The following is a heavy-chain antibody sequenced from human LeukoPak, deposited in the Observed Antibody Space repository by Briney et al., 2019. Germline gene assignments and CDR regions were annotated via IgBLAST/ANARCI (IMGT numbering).Heavy chain of an antibody. Sequence: GGSLRLSCAASGFTFGDYAMNWVRQAPGKGLEWVSGISWNSGSIGYADSVKGRFTISRDNAKNSLYLQMNSLRAEDTALYYCAKDTYFDLWGRGTLVTVSS. CDR3: AKDTYFDL. V-gene: IGHV3-9*01. J-gene: IGHJ2*01. CDR2: ISWNSGSI. CDR1: GFTFGDYA.